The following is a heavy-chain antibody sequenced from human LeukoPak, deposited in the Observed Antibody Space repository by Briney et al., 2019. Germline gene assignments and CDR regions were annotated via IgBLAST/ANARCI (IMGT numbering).Heavy chain of an antibody. CDR3: ARDGSEDYYDRSGYYTFFDS. Sequence: SETLSLTCAVSGGSISSSNWWSWVRQPPGKGLEWIGEIYHTGTIKYNPSLKSRVTISVDKSKTQFSLNLISVTAADTAVYYCARDGSEDYYDRSGYYTFFDSWGQGTLVTVSS. CDR2: IYHTGTI. J-gene: IGHJ4*02. CDR1: GGSISSSNW. V-gene: IGHV4-4*02. D-gene: IGHD3-22*01.